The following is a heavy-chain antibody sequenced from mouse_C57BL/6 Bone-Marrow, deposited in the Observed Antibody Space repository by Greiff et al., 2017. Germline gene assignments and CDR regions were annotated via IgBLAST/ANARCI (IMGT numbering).Heavy chain of an antibody. CDR2: IDPSDSYT. Sequence: QVQLQQPGAELVMPGASVKLSCKASGYTFTSYWMHWVKQRPGQGLEWIGEIDPSDSYTNYNQKFKGKSTLTVDKSSSTAYMQLSSLTSEDSAVYYCARVSYDYDVDYWGQGTTLTVSS. CDR3: ARVSYDYDVDY. D-gene: IGHD2-4*01. CDR1: GYTFTSYW. V-gene: IGHV1-69*01. J-gene: IGHJ2*01.